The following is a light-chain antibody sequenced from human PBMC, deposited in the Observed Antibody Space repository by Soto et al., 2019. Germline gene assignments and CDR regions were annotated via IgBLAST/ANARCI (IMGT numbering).Light chain of an antibody. V-gene: IGLV2-14*03. CDR1: SSDVGGYNY. CDR3: NSYTTSNTRQIV. CDR2: DVS. J-gene: IGLJ1*01. Sequence: QSALTQPASVSGSPGQSITISCTGTSSDVGGYNYVSWYQHHPGKAPKLIIYDVSNRPSGVSIRFYGSKSDNTASLTISGLQPEDEADYHCNSYTTSNTRQIVFGTGTKLTVL.